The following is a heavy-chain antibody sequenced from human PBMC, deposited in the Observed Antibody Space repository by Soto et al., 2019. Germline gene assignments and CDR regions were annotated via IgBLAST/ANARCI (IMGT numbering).Heavy chain of an antibody. CDR2: IKQDGSEK. CDR3: ARSDIVATTIVVVAALFDY. Sequence: GGSLRLSCAASGFTFSSYWMSWVRQAPGKGLEWVANIKQDGSEKYYVDSVKGRFTISRDNAKNSLYLQMNSLRAEDTAVYYCARSDIVATTIVVVAALFDYWGQGTLVTVSS. J-gene: IGHJ4*02. CDR1: GFTFSSYW. V-gene: IGHV3-7*01. D-gene: IGHD5-12*01.